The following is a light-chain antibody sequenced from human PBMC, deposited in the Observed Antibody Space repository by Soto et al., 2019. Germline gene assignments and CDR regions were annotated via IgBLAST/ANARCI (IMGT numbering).Light chain of an antibody. CDR1: QSLLHSNRYNY. Sequence: IVMAQSRLSLPVTPGERASISCRSSQSLLHSNRYNYLEWYRQKPGQCPQRLIYLGSKRASGVPDRISGSGSGTDFTLKISRXEAADVGVYYCMQALQTFVTFGQGTRLETK. CDR3: MQALQTFVT. J-gene: IGKJ5*01. CDR2: LGS. V-gene: IGKV2-28*01.